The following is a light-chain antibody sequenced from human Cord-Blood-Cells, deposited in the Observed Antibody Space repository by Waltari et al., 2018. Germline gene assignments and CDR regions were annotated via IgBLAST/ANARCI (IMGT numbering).Light chain of an antibody. CDR3: CSYAGSRTVV. Sequence: QSSLTQPASVSGSPGPSITTSCTGTSSDVGSYNLVSWYQQHPGKAPKLMIYEGSKRPSGVSNRFSGSKSGNTASLTISGLQAEDEADYYCCSYAGSRTVVFGGGTKLTVL. CDR1: SSDVGSYNL. CDR2: EGS. J-gene: IGLJ2*01. V-gene: IGLV2-23*01.